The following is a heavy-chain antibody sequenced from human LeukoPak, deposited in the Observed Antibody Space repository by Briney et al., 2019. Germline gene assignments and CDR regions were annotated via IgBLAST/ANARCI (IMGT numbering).Heavy chain of an antibody. CDR3: ARDISGSFTRGNAFDI. J-gene: IGHJ3*02. D-gene: IGHD1-26*01. V-gene: IGHV3-48*04. Sequence: GGSLRLSCAASEFTFSTYGMHWVRQAPGKGLEWVSYISSSGSTIYYADSVKGRFTISRDNAKNSLYLQMNSLRAEDTAVHYCARDISGSFTRGNAFDIWGQGTMVTVSS. CDR1: EFTFSTYG. CDR2: ISSSGSTI.